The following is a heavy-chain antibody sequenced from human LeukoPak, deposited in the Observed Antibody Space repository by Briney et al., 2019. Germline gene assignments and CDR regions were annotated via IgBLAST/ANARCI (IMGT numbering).Heavy chain of an antibody. D-gene: IGHD2-15*01. CDR1: GYSFGSGYY. V-gene: IGHV4-38-2*02. CDR2: IFLSGIT. Sequence: AGTLSLTCTVSGYSFGSGYYWGCIRQPPGKGLGWFWIIFLSGITYYNPSLKGRVTISVDTSKNQFSLKLSSVTTANTAVYYCARDNVVVVAATPGYYYYMDVWGKGTTVTVSS. J-gene: IGHJ6*03. CDR3: ARDNVVVVAATPGYYYYMDV.